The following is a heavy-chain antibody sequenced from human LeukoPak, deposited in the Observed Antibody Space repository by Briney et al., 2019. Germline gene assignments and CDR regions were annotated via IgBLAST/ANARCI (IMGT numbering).Heavy chain of an antibody. CDR2: IYPDDSDT. J-gene: IGHJ4*02. CDR1: EDNFNTYW. CDR3: TRVGRLSSTYYDATGPGDY. V-gene: IGHV5-51*01. D-gene: IGHD3-22*01. Sequence: GESLKISCKGSEDNFNTYWIAWVRQMAGKDLEWMGIIYPDDSDTRYSPSFEGQVTISADKSLGIAYLQWRSLKASDSAMYYCTRVGRLSSTYYDATGPGDYWGQGTLVTVSS.